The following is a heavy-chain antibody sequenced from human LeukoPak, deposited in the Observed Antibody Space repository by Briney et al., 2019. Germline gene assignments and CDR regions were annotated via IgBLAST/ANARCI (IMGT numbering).Heavy chain of an antibody. Sequence: PSETLSLTCTVSGGSVSSGSYYWSWIRQPPGKGLEWIGYIYYSGSTNYNPSLKSRVTISVDTPKNQFSLKLSSVTAADTAVYYCARSYCSSTSCYFGGDWFDPWGQGTLVTVSS. CDR2: IYYSGST. J-gene: IGHJ5*02. V-gene: IGHV4-61*01. D-gene: IGHD2-2*01. CDR1: GGSVSSGSYY. CDR3: ARSYCSSTSCYFGGDWFDP.